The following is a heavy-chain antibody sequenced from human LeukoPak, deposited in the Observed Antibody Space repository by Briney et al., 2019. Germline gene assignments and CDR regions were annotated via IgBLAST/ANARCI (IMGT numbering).Heavy chain of an antibody. D-gene: IGHD3-22*01. J-gene: IGHJ4*02. CDR1: GGTFSSHV. V-gene: IGHV1-69*04. CDR2: IFPILGIA. Sequence: SVKVSCKASGGTFSSHVISWVRQAPGQGLEWMGRIFPILGIANYAQKFQGRVTITADKSTSTAYMELSSLRSEDTAVYYCASPPADYYDSRDYFDYWGEGTLVSVSS. CDR3: ASPPADYYDSRDYFDY.